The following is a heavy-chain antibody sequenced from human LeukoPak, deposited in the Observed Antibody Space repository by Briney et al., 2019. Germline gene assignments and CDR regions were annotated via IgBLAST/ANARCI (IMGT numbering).Heavy chain of an antibody. Sequence: GGSLRLSCAASGFTFSSSSISWVRQAPGKGLEWVSAITDAVGSTHYADSVKGRFTISSDNSKNTVYLQMNSLRPEDMAVYYCARETDFWSGSDDWGQGTLVTVSS. CDR2: ITDAVGST. D-gene: IGHD3-3*01. CDR3: ARETDFWSGSDD. CDR1: GFTFSSSS. J-gene: IGHJ4*02. V-gene: IGHV3-23*01.